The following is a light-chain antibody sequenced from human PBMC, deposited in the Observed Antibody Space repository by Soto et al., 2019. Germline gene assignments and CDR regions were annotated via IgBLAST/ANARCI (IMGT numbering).Light chain of an antibody. CDR2: DVS. CDR1: SSDVGRYNH. Sequence: QSALTQPPSVSGSPGQSVTLSCTGTSSDVGRYNHVSWYQQPPGTAPKLMIYDVSNRPSGVPDRFSGSKSGNTASLTISGLQAEDEADYYCSSYTGSSTLVVFGGGTKLTVL. V-gene: IGLV2-18*02. J-gene: IGLJ2*01. CDR3: SSYTGSSTLVV.